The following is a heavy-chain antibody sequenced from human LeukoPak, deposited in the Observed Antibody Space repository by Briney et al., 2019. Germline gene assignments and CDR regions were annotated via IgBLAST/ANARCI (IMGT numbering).Heavy chain of an antibody. CDR1: GFTFSNYA. D-gene: IGHD2-15*01. Sequence: GGSRRLSCAASGFTFSNYAMGWVRQAPGKGLEWVSAISGSGGNTYYADSVKGRFTISSDNAKNSLYLQMNSLRAEDTAIYYCARVATTRGGFDYWGQGTLVTVSS. V-gene: IGHV3-23*01. CDR3: ARVATTRGGFDY. J-gene: IGHJ4*02. CDR2: ISGSGGNT.